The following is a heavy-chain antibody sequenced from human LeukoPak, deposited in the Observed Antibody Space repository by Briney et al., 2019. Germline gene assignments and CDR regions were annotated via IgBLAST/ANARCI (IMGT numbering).Heavy chain of an antibody. V-gene: IGHV4-59*08. J-gene: IGHJ5*02. CDR2: IYYSGST. Sequence: PSETLSLTCTVSGGSISSYYWSWIRQPPGKGLEWIGYIYYSGSTNYNPSPKSRVTISVDTSKNQFSLKLSSVTAADTAVYYCARKKAAAGTGNWFDPWGQGTLVTVSS. CDR1: GGSISSYY. CDR3: ARKKAAAGTGNWFDP. D-gene: IGHD6-13*01.